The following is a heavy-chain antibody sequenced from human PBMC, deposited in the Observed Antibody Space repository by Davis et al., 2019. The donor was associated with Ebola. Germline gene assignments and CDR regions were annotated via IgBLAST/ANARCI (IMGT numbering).Heavy chain of an antibody. CDR3: AREYCAATCYYFDY. CDR1: GLTFTNEV. D-gene: IGHD2-8*02. V-gene: IGHV3-23*01. J-gene: IGHJ4*02. CDR2: ISRSGDST. Sequence: GESLKISCAASGLTFTNEVASWVRQAPGKGLEWVSTISRSGDSTYYADSVKGRFTIFRDSSGSTLYLLMNGLRAEDTAVYFCAREYCAATCYYFDYWGQGTLVTVSS.